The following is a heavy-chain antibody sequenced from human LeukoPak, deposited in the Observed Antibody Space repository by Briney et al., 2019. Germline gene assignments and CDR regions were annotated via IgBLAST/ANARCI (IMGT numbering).Heavy chain of an antibody. CDR3: ARPRGSGWYDYDY. J-gene: IGHJ4*02. D-gene: IGHD6-19*01. Sequence: GESLKLSCNGSGYTFTSYWIAWVRQMPAKGLEWMGIIYPGDSDTRYSPSFQGQVTISADKSISTAYLQWSSLKASDTAMYYCARPRGSGWYDYDYSGQGTLVTVSP. CDR1: GYTFTSYW. V-gene: IGHV5-51*01. CDR2: IYPGDSDT.